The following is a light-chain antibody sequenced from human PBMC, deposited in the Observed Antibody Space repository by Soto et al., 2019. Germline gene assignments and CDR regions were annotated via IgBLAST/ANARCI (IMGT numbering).Light chain of an antibody. J-gene: IGKJ5*01. CDR2: GAS. CDR1: QSVSSN. CDR3: QQYNNWPPIT. Sequence: VMTQSPAALSVSTGERATLSCRASQSVSSNLAWYQQKPGQSPRLLIYGASTRATGIPARFSGSGSGTEFTLTISSLQSEDFAVYCCQQYNNWPPITFGQGTRLEIK. V-gene: IGKV3-15*01.